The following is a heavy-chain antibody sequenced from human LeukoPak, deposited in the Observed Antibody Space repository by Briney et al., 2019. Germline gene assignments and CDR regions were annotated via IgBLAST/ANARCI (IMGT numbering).Heavy chain of an antibody. CDR1: GYTFTSYD. Sequence: ASVKVSCKASGYTFTSYDINWVRQATGQGLEWMGWMNPNSGNTGYAQKFQGRVTMTRNTSISTAYMELSSLRSEDTAVYYCARGGHYGSGCYYYYYCGMDGWGQGTTVTVYS. D-gene: IGHD3-10*01. CDR3: ARGGHYGSGCYYYYYCGMDG. V-gene: IGHV1-8*01. J-gene: IGHJ6*02. CDR2: MNPNSGNT.